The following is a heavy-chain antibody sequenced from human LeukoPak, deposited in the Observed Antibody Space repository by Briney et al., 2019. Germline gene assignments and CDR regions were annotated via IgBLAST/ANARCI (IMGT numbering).Heavy chain of an antibody. CDR2: IYYSGST. CDR1: GGSISSYY. D-gene: IGHD3-10*01. Sequence: SETLSLTCTVSGGSISSYYWSWIRQPPGKGLEWIGYIYYSGSTNYNPSLKSRVTISVDTSKNQFSLKLSSVTAADTAVYYCARGVRGVIWNYFDYWGQGTLVTVSS. V-gene: IGHV4-59*01. J-gene: IGHJ4*02. CDR3: ARGVRGVIWNYFDY.